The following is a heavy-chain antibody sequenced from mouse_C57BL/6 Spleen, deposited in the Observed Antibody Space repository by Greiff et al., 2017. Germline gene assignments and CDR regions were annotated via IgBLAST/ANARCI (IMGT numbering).Heavy chain of an antibody. CDR1: GYTFTSYG. J-gene: IGHJ4*01. D-gene: IGHD2-3*01. CDR2: IYPRSGNT. Sequence: VMLVESGAELARPGASVKLSCKASGYTFTSYGISWVKQRTGQGLEWIGEIYPRSGNTYYNEKFKGKATLTADKSSSTAYMELRSLTSEDSAVYFCARGGDGSSYAMDYWGQGTSVTVSS. CDR3: ARGGDGSSYAMDY. V-gene: IGHV1-81*01.